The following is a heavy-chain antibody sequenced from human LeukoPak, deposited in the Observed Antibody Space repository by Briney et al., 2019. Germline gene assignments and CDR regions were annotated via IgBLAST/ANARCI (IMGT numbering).Heavy chain of an antibody. CDR1: GGTFSSYA. Sequence: SVKVSCKASGGTFSSYAISWVRQAPGQGLEWMGGIIPIFGTANYAQKFQGRVTFTADKSTSTAYMELSSLRSEDTAVYYCARNLWFGESTDAFNIWGQGTMVTVSS. CDR2: IIPIFGTA. V-gene: IGHV1-69*06. J-gene: IGHJ3*02. D-gene: IGHD3-10*01. CDR3: ARNLWFGESTDAFNI.